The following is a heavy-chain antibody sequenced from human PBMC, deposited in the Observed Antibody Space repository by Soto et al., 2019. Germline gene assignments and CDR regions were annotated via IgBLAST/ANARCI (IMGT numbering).Heavy chain of an antibody. CDR1: GYNFTIYW. Sequence: PGESLKISCKGSGYNFTIYWIGWVRQMPGKGLEWMGIIYPGDSDTRYSPSFQGQVTISADKSISTAYLQWSSLKASDTALYYCARLSQEKKYYYGVDVWGQGTTVTVSS. CDR3: ARLSQEKKYYYGVDV. V-gene: IGHV5-51*01. CDR2: IYPGDSDT. J-gene: IGHJ6*02.